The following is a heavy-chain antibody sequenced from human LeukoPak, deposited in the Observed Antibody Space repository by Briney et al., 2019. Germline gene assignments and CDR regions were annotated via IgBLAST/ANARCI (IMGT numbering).Heavy chain of an antibody. CDR1: GDSVSSTGYY. Sequence: SETLSLTCTVSGDSVSSTGYYWGWIRQPPGXXXXXXXXXXXSGSTYYNPSLKSRVTMSEDTSRNQFSLRLSSVNAADTAVYYCAKAGARCSHSSGLYAFDVWGQGTMVTVSS. D-gene: IGHD3-22*01. V-gene: IGHV4-39*01. CDR3: AKAGARCSHSSGLYAFDV. CDR2: XXXSGST. J-gene: IGHJ3*01.